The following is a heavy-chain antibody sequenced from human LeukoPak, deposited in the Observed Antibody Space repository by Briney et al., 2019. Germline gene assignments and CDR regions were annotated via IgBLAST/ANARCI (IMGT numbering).Heavy chain of an antibody. J-gene: IGHJ4*02. Sequence: SVKVSCKASGGTFSSYAISWVRQAPGQGLEWMGGIIPIFGTANYAQKFQGRVTITADESTSTAYMELSSLRSEDTAVYYCAAEFGRAQLWQFDYWGQGTLVTVSS. V-gene: IGHV1-69*13. CDR2: IIPIFGTA. CDR3: AAEFGRAQLWQFDY. D-gene: IGHD5-18*01. CDR1: GGTFSSYA.